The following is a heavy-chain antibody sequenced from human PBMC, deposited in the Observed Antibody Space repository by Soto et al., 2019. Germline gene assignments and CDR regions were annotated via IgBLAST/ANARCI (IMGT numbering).Heavy chain of an antibody. V-gene: IGHV3-33*01. J-gene: IGHJ4*02. CDR3: VRDGESDDSSGKVDF. D-gene: IGHD3-22*01. Sequence: QVQLVESGGGVVQPGRSLTLSCGASGFPFSEYGINWVRQAPGKGLEWVAVVWFDGSDEYFAYSEKGRFTISSDNAKKSVNMQMIKLRAKDTAMYFCVRDGESDDSSGKVDFWGQGTLVTVSS. CDR2: VWFDGSDE. CDR1: GFPFSEYG.